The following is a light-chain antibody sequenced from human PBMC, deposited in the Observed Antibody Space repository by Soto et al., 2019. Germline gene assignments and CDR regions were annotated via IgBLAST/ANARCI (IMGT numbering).Light chain of an antibody. CDR3: QQHTNWPLT. CDR2: DAS. V-gene: IGKV3-11*01. CDR1: QSVSSF. Sequence: TLSLSPGEGATLSCRASQSVSSFLAWYQQKPGQAPRLLIYDASNRATGIPARFSGSGSGTDFTLTISSLEPEDFAVYYCQQHTNWPLTFGGGTKVDIK. J-gene: IGKJ4*01.